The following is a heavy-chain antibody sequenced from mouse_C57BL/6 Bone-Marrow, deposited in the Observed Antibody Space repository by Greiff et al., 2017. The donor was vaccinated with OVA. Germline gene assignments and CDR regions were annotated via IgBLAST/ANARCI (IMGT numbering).Heavy chain of an antibody. CDR2: IYWDDDK. CDR1: GFSLSTSGMG. D-gene: IGHD1-1*01. V-gene: IGHV8-12*01. J-gene: IGHJ1*03. CDR3: ARDNYYGSYWYFDV. Sequence: QVTLKESGPGILQSSQTLSLTCSFSGFSLSTSGMGVSWIRQPSGKGLEWLAHIYWDDDKRYNPSLKSRLTGSKDTSRNQVILKITSVDTDDTATYYCARDNYYGSYWYFDVWGTGTTVTVSS.